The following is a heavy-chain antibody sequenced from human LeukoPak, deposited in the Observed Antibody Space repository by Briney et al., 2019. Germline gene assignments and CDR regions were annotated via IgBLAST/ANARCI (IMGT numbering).Heavy chain of an antibody. Sequence: SETLSRTCSVSGGSIITIAHYWGWIRQPPGKGLEWNGNIYYSGTTYSNPSLRSRVTISIDTSKNQFSLNLTSVTAADTAIYYCARHSSGTYYRISYFFMDVWGKGTTVTVSS. CDR3: ARHSSGTYYRISYFFMDV. CDR1: GGSIITIAHY. D-gene: IGHD1-26*01. V-gene: IGHV4-39*01. J-gene: IGHJ6*03. CDR2: IYYSGTT.